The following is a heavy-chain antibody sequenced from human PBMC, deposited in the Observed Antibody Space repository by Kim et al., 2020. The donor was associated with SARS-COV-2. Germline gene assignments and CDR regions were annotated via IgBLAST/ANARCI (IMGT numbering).Heavy chain of an antibody. CDR1: GASIASYY. CDR2: SHYSGNT. D-gene: IGHD6-13*01. J-gene: IGHJ4*02. CDR3: ARQGSSRWYGLDYYCDY. V-gene: IGHV4-59*08. Sequence: SETLSLTCTVSGASIASYYWSWIRQPPGKGLEWIGYSHYSGNTNQNPSRKSRLTISVDASRNQFSLELSSVTAADAAVDYCARQGSSRWYGLDYYCDYWGQGSLVTVS.